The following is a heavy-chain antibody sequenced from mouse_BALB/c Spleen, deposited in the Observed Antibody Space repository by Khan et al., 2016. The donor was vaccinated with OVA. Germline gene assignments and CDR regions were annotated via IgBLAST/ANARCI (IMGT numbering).Heavy chain of an antibody. D-gene: IGHD1-2*01. CDR1: GYSFTDYT. Sequence: EVQLQQSGPELVKPGDSMKISCKASGYSFTDYTMNWVKQSHGKNLEWIGLIIPYNGASNSKQKFKGKAKLTVAKSSSTASMEHLSLTSEDSAVYYCARSGYGGFAFWGQGTLVTVSA. J-gene: IGHJ3*01. CDR3: ARSGYGGFAF. CDR2: IIPYNGAS. V-gene: IGHV1-34*02.